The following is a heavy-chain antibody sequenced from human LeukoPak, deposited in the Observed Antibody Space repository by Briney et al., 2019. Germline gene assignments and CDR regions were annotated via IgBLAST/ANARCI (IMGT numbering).Heavy chain of an antibody. V-gene: IGHV5-51*01. D-gene: IGHD2-15*01. CDR2: IYPADSDI. J-gene: IGHJ5*02. CDR3: ARQEYCSGGSCYTWFDP. Sequence: GESLKISCKGSGYSINNYWIGWVRQMPGKRLEWMGIIYPADSDIRYSPSFQGQVTISADKSISTAYLQWSSLKASDTAIYYCARQEYCSGGSCYTWFDPWGQGTLVIVSS. CDR1: GYSINNYW.